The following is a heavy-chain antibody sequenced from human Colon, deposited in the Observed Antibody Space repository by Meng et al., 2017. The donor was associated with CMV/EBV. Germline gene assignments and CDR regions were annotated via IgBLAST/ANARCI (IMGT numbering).Heavy chain of an antibody. CDR1: GFTFSKYW. D-gene: IGHD4-17*01. Sequence: GGSLRLSCESSGFTFSKYWMHWARQVPGKGLVWVSRMNSDGSSISYADSVKGRFTISRDNAKNMLYLQMNFLGAEDTAVYHCARGKMINDYGDYALDYWGQGTLVTVSS. CDR3: ARGKMINDYGDYALDY. J-gene: IGHJ4*02. CDR2: MNSDGSSI. V-gene: IGHV3-74*01.